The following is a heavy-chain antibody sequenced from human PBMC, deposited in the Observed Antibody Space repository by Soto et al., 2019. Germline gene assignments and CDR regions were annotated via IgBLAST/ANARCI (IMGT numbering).Heavy chain of an antibody. V-gene: IGHV1-18*04. CDR1: GYTFTSYG. Sequence: GPEVKRPGASVKVSCKASGYTFTSYGIIWVRQTPGQGLEWVGWISADSGETDYAQTFSGRLTLTTDASTTTAYMELRSLRPDDTAVYYCARGYSSTWAKSWFDPWGQGTLVSVSS. J-gene: IGHJ5*02. CDR3: ARGYSSTWAKSWFDP. D-gene: IGHD6-13*01. CDR2: ISADSGET.